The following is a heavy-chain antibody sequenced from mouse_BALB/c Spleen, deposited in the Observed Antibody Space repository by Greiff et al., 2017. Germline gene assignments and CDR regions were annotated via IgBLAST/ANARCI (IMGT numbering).Heavy chain of an antibody. CDR1: GYTFTDYE. D-gene: IGHD1-2*01. Sequence: QVHVKQSGAELVRPGASVTLSCKASGYTFTDYEMHWVKQTPVHGLEWIGAIDPETGGTAYNQKFKGKATLTADKSSSTAYMELRSLTSEDSAVYYCTREGFITTATPFDYWGQGTTLTVSS. CDR2: IDPETGGT. J-gene: IGHJ2*01. CDR3: TREGFITTATPFDY. V-gene: IGHV1-15*01.